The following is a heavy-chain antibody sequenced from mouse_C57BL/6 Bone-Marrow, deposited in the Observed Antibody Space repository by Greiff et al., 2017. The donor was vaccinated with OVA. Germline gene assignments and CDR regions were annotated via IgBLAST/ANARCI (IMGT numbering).Heavy chain of an antibody. CDR2: IDPETGGT. CDR3: TVGRFAY. V-gene: IGHV1-15*01. Sequence: VQLQQSGAELVRPGASVTLSCKASGYTFTDYEIHWVKQTPVHGLEWIGAIDPETGGTAYNQKFKGKAILTADKSSSTAYMELRSLTSEDSAVYYCTVGRFAYWGQGTLVTVSA. CDR1: GYTFTDYE. J-gene: IGHJ3*01.